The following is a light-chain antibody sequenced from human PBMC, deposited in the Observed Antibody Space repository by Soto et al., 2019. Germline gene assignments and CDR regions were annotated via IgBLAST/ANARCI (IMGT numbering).Light chain of an antibody. V-gene: IGLV2-14*01. Sequence: QSALTQPASVSGSPGQSITISCAGTMRDGGAYNLVSWYQQHPGRAPPLIIYEVRNRPSGISFRFSGSKSGNTASLTISGLQAEDEADYYCSSYTSKSSLIFGGGTKLTVL. CDR2: EVR. CDR3: SSYTSKSSLI. CDR1: MRDGGAYNL. J-gene: IGLJ2*01.